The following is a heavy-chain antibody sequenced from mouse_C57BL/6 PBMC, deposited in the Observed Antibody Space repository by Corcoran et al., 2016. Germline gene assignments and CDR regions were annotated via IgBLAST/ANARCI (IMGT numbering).Heavy chain of an antibody. J-gene: IGHJ1*03. CDR2: INTYSGVP. CDR1: GYTFTTYG. Sequence: QIQLVQSGPELKKPGETVKISCKASGYTFTTYGMSWVKQAPGKGLKWMGWINTYSGVPTYADDFKGRFAFSLETSASTAYLQINNLKNEDTATYACGRKINSVVWGTGTTVTVSS. CDR3: GRKINSVV. V-gene: IGHV9-3*01. D-gene: IGHD1-1*01.